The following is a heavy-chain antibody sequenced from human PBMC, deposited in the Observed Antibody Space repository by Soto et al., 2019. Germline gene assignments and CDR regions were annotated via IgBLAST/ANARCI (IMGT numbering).Heavy chain of an antibody. D-gene: IGHD1-26*01. CDR1: GFTFRSYG. J-gene: IGHJ4*02. Sequence: QVQLVESGGGVVQPGRSLRLSCAASGFTFRSYGMHWVRQTPGKGLEWVAGISYDGSNEYYADSVKGRFTISRDNSKNTLYLQPDSLKTEDTAVYYCAKWEDRGYGFAFDYWGQGTLVTVSS. CDR2: ISYDGSNE. CDR3: AKWEDRGYGFAFDY. V-gene: IGHV3-30*18.